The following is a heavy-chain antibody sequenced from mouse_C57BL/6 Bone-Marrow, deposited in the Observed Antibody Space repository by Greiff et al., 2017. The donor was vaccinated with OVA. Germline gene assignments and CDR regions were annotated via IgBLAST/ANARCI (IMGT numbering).Heavy chain of an antibody. D-gene: IGHD1-2*01. CDR2: IYPGGGYT. CDR3: ARSGFRLYYYAMDY. CDR1: GYTFTNYW. Sequence: VQLQQSGAELVRPGTSVKMSCKASGYTFTNYWIGWAKQRPGHGLEWIGDIYPGGGYTNYNEKFKGKATLTADKSSSTAYMQFSSLTSEDSASYYCARSGFRLYYYAMDYWGQGTSVTVSS. V-gene: IGHV1-63*01. J-gene: IGHJ4*01.